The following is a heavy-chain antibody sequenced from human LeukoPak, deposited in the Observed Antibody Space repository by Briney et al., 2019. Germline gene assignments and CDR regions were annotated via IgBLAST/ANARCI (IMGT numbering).Heavy chain of an antibody. CDR3: AKEGILTGYYAFDI. CDR2: IYSGGNT. J-gene: IGHJ3*02. CDR1: GFTVSSNY. V-gene: IGHV3-66*01. Sequence: PGGSLRLSCAASGFTVSSNYMSWVRQAPGKGLEWVSVIYSGGNTYYADSVKGRFTISRDNSKNTLYLQMNSLRAEDTAVYYCAKEGILTGYYAFDIWGQGTMVTVSS. D-gene: IGHD3-9*01.